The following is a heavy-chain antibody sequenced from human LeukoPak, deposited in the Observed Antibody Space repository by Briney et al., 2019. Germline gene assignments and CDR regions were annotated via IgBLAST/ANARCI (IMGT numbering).Heavy chain of an antibody. D-gene: IGHD6-19*01. CDR2: IYYSGST. CDR3: ASFSSGYLPASF. J-gene: IGHJ4*02. V-gene: IGHV4-39*01. CDR1: GGSISSSRYY. Sequence: SETLSLTCTVSGGSISSSRYYWGWIRQPPGKELEWIGRIYYSGSTYYNPYLKSRVTISVDTSKNQFSLKLSSVTAADTAVYYCASFSSGYLPASFWGQGTLVTVSS.